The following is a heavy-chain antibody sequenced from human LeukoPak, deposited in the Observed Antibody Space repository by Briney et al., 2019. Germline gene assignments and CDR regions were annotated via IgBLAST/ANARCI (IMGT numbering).Heavy chain of an antibody. Sequence: AAVKVSCKCSGYTFTGYYMHWVRQAPGQGGEGVGGINPNSDGTNYGQKFQGRVTGTMDTSISTAYMELSRLRSDDTAVYHCARATYYYDCSGYHEAFDIWGQGTMVTVSS. J-gene: IGHJ3*02. V-gene: IGHV1-2*02. CDR1: GYTFTGYY. CDR3: ARATYYYDCSGYHEAFDI. D-gene: IGHD3-22*01. CDR2: INPNSDGT.